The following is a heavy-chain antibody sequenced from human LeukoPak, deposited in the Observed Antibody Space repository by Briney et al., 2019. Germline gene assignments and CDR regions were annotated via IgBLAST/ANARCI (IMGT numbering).Heavy chain of an antibody. CDR2: IYYSGST. D-gene: IGHD3-10*01. CDR3: ARVAEYYYGSGSFDY. CDR1: GGSISSYY. J-gene: IGHJ4*02. Sequence: PSETLSLTCTVSGGSISSYYWSWIRQPPGKGLEWIGYIYYSGSTNYNPSLKSRVTISVDTSKNQFSLKLSSVTAADTAVYYCARVAEYYYGSGSFDYWGQGTLVTVSS. V-gene: IGHV4-59*01.